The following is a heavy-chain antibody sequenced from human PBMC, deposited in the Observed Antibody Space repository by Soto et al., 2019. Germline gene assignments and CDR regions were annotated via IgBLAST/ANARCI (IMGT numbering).Heavy chain of an antibody. Sequence: QVQLVQSGAEVKKPGASVKVSCKASGYTFTSYYMHWVRQAPGQGLEWMGIINPSGGSTSYAQKFQGRVTMTRDTSTSTVYMELSSLRSEDTAVYYCARAPVLHCSSTFCYAWDYWGQGTLVTVSS. V-gene: IGHV1-46*03. CDR2: INPSGGST. CDR3: ARAPVLHCSSTFCYAWDY. D-gene: IGHD2-2*01. CDR1: GYTFTSYY. J-gene: IGHJ4*02.